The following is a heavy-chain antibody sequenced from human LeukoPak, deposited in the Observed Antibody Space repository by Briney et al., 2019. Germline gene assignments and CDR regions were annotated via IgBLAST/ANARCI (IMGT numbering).Heavy chain of an antibody. V-gene: IGHV4-39*01. CDR1: GGSISRRDHY. CDR2: IFYTGKT. Sequence: PSETLSLTCTVPGGSISRRDHYWDWIRQPPGKGLEWIGSIFYTGKTYHSPSLKSRVTISVDTSKNHFSLNLSSVTAADTAVYYCVRHVYFHFMDVWGQGTTVTVSS. CDR3: VRHVYFHFMDV. J-gene: IGHJ6*03.